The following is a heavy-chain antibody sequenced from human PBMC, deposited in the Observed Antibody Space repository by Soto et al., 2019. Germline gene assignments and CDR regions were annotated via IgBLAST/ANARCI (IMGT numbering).Heavy chain of an antibody. V-gene: IGHV1-69*02. CDR1: GGTFSSYT. Sequence: QVQLVQSGAEVKKPGSSVKVSCKASGGTFSSYTISWVRQAPGQGLEWMGRIIPILGIANYAQKFQGRVTITADKSTSTAYMELSSLRPEDTAVYYCARGIAAAGTGMDVWGQGTTVTVSS. CDR3: ARGIAAAGTGMDV. J-gene: IGHJ6*02. D-gene: IGHD6-13*01. CDR2: IIPILGIA.